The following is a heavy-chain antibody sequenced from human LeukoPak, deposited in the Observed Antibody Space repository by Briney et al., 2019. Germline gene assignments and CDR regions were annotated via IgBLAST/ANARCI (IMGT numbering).Heavy chain of an antibody. D-gene: IGHD6-13*01. J-gene: IGHJ5*02. V-gene: IGHV3-23*01. CDR1: GLSFTNYA. CDR2: LTGYGGA. CDR3: AKGAAAGKVDWFDP. Sequence: GGSLRLSCEASGLSFTNYAMMWVRQAPGKGLQWISTLTGYGGAYYADSGEGRFIISRDISKNTMFLQMYSLRAEDTAVYYCAKGAAAGKVDWFDPWGQVTLVTVSS.